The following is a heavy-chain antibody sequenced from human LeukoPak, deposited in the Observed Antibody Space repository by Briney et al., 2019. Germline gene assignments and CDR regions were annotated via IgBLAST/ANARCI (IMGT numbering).Heavy chain of an antibody. CDR1: GGSFSGYY. CDR2: INHSGST. V-gene: IGHV4-34*01. Sequence: PSEALSLTCAVYGGSFSGYYWSWIRQPPGKGLEWIGEINHSGSTNYNPSLKSRVTISVDTSKNQFSLKLSSVTAADTAVYYCARDIVVVPATRAYYYYYYYMDVWGKGTTVTVSS. CDR3: ARDIVVVPATRAYYYYYYYMDV. J-gene: IGHJ6*03. D-gene: IGHD2-2*01.